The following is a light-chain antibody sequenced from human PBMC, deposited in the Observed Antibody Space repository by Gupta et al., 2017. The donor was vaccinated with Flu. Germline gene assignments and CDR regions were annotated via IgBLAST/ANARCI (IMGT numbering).Light chain of an antibody. Sequence: ISCRSSQGLVYSDGNTYLHWFQQRPGQTPRRLIHLVSYRDSGVPDRFSGSGSGTDFTLKISRVEAEDVGVYFCMQGAHWPWAFGQGTKVEIK. J-gene: IGKJ1*01. CDR1: QGLVYSDGNTY. CDR2: LVS. CDR3: MQGAHWPWA. V-gene: IGKV2-30*01.